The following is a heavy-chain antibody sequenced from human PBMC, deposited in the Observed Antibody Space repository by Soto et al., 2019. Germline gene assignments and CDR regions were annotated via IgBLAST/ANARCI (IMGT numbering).Heavy chain of an antibody. Sequence: QVQLQESGPGLVKPSETLSLNCTVSGGPISSYYWSWIRQSPGKGLEWSGYIYYSWSTNYNPSLKSGVTVSVDTSKNQFSLELSSVTAADTAVYYWARGSSGWTPRLDYWGQGTLVTVSS. V-gene: IGHV4-59*01. D-gene: IGHD6-19*01. CDR1: GGPISSYY. CDR3: ARGSSGWTPRLDY. J-gene: IGHJ4*02. CDR2: IYYSWST.